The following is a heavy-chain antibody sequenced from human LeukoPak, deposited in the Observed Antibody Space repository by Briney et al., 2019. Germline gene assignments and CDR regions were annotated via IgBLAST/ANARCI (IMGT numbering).Heavy chain of an antibody. CDR2: IYYTGST. Sequence: SETLSLTCSVSGGSLSSHYWSRIRQPPGKGLEWIGYIYYTGSTDYNPSLKSRVTISVDTSKNQVSLKVNTVTAADTAVYYCARHRASYFDFWGQGTLVTVSS. J-gene: IGHJ4*02. V-gene: IGHV4-59*11. CDR1: GGSLSSHY. CDR3: ARHRASYFDF.